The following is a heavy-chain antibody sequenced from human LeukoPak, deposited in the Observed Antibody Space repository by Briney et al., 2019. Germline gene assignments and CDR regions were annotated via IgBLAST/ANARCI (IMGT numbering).Heavy chain of an antibody. Sequence: PSETLSLTCTVAGGSISSYYWSSIRQPRGKGLEWIGYIYYSGSTNYNPSLKSRVTISVDTSKNQFSLKLSSVTAADTAVYYCARNRGYSYGYPFDYWGQGTLVTVSS. J-gene: IGHJ4*02. CDR3: ARNRGYSYGYPFDY. CDR2: IYYSGST. D-gene: IGHD5-18*01. V-gene: IGHV4-59*08. CDR1: GGSISSYY.